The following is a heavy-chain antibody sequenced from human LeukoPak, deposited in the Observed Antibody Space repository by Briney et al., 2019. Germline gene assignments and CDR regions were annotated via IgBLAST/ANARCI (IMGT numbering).Heavy chain of an antibody. Sequence: SETLSLTCAVYGGSFSGYYWSWIRQPPGKGPEWIGEIDHSGRTNSNSSLKSRVTISVDMSKNQFSLKLSSVTAADTAVYYCARGIEYSSSGLDYWGQGTLVTVSS. CDR2: IDHSGRT. J-gene: IGHJ4*02. V-gene: IGHV4-34*01. CDR1: GGSFSGYY. CDR3: ARGIEYSSSGLDY. D-gene: IGHD6-6*01.